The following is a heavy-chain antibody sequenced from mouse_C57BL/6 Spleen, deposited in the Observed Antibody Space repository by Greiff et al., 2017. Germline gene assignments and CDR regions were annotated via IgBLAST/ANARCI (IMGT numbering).Heavy chain of an antibody. J-gene: IGHJ4*01. CDR2: IYPGSGST. CDR3: ARGGTGTENDMDY. CDR1: GYTFTSYW. Sequence: QVQLQQPGAELVKPGASVKMSCKASGYTFTSYWITWVKQRPGQGLEWIGDIYPGSGSTNYNEKFKSKATLTVDTSSSTAYMQLSSLTSEDSAVYYCARGGTGTENDMDYWGQGNSVTVAS. D-gene: IGHD4-1*01. V-gene: IGHV1-55*01.